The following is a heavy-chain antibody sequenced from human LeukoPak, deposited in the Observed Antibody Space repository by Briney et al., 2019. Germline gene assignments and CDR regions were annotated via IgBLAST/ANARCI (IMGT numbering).Heavy chain of an antibody. Sequence: SVKVSCKASGGTFSSYAISWVRQAPGQGLEWMRRIIPILGIANYAQKFQGRVTITADKSTSTAYMELSSLRSEDTAVYYCARDSSGVSGGDSRGVHGYWGQGTLVTVSS. CDR2: IIPILGIA. J-gene: IGHJ4*02. CDR1: GGTFSSYA. V-gene: IGHV1-69*04. D-gene: IGHD2-21*02. CDR3: ARDSSGVSGGDSRGVHGY.